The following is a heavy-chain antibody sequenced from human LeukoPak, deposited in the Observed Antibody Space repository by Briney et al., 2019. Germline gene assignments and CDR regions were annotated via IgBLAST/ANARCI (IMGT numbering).Heavy chain of an antibody. D-gene: IGHD4-17*01. J-gene: IGHJ6*02. CDR2: ISAYNGNT. V-gene: IGHV1-18*01. CDR1: GYTFTSYG. CDR3: ARDPNDYGDYGTFNYAMDV. Sequence: GASVKVSCKASGYTFTSYGISWVRQAPGQGLEWMGWISAYNGNTNYAQKFQGRVTMTTDTSTSTAYMELRSLRSDDTAVYYCARDPNDYGDYGTFNYAMDVWGQGTTVTVSS.